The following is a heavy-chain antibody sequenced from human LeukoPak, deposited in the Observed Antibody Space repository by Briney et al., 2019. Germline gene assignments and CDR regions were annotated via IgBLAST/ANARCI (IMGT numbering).Heavy chain of an antibody. D-gene: IGHD3-10*01. Sequence: SQTLSLTCTVSGDSISSDSYYCSWLRQPAGKGLEWIGRIYISGSINHNPSLKSRVTISVDTSKNQFSLKLSSVTAADTAVYYCARDRGAPFDYWGQGTVVTVSS. CDR3: ARDRGAPFDY. J-gene: IGHJ4*02. V-gene: IGHV4-61*02. CDR2: IYISGSI. CDR1: GDSISSDSYY.